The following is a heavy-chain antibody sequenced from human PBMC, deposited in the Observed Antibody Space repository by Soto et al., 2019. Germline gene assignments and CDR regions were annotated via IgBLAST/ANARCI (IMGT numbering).Heavy chain of an antibody. V-gene: IGHV4-39*01. J-gene: IGHJ6*02. Sequence: LSLTCTVSGGPISSSSYYWGWIRQPPGKGLEWIGSIYYSGSTYYNPSLKSRVTISVDTSKNQFSLKLSSLIAADTAVYYCARHSPPFFYGSGPWGVWGQGTTVTVSS. D-gene: IGHD3-10*01. CDR3: ARHSPPFFYGSGPWGV. CDR2: IYYSGST. CDR1: GGPISSSSYY.